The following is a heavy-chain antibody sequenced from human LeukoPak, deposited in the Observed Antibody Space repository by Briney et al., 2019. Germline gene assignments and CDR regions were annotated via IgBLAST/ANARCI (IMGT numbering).Heavy chain of an antibody. J-gene: IGHJ4*02. D-gene: IGHD6-19*01. V-gene: IGHV1-2*02. CDR3: TGIEVAGPLSSDY. CDR1: GYTFTGYY. Sequence: ASVKVSCKASGYTFTGYYMHWVRQAPGQGLEWMGWINPNSGGTNYAQKFQGRVTMTMDTSISTAYMELSRLRSDDTAVYYCTGIEVAGPLSSDYWGQGTLVTVSS. CDR2: INPNSGGT.